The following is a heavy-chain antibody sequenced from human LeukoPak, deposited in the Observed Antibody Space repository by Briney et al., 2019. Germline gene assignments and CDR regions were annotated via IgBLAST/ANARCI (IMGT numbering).Heavy chain of an antibody. CDR2: INSDGSTT. Sequence: GGSLRLSCAASGFTFSSSWMHWVRQAPGKGLVWVSRINSDGSTTNYADSVKGRFIISRDNAKNTLYLQMNSLRAEDTAVYYCARAAGNYYGMDVWGQGTTVTVSS. CDR1: GFTFSSSW. J-gene: IGHJ6*02. CDR3: ARAAGNYYGMDV. D-gene: IGHD3-10*01. V-gene: IGHV3-74*01.